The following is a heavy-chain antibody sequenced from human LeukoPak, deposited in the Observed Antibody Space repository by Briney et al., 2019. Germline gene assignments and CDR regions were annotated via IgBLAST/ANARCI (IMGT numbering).Heavy chain of an antibody. CDR3: ARGHNPPPLLWFGVTQDANSYMDV. V-gene: IGHV3-21*01. CDR2: ISSSSSYI. CDR1: GFTFSSYS. J-gene: IGHJ6*03. Sequence: PGGSLRLSCAASGFTFSSYSMNWVRQAPGKGREWVSSISSSSSYIYYADSVKGRFTISRDNAKNSLYLQMNSLRAEDTAVYYCARGHNPPPLLWFGVTQDANSYMDVWGKGTTVTVSS. D-gene: IGHD3-10*01.